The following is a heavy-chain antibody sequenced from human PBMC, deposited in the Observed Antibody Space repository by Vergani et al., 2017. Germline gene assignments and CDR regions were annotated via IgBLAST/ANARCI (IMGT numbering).Heavy chain of an antibody. CDR2: IYYSGST. V-gene: IGHV4-59*08. D-gene: IGHD5-24*01. CDR3: ARHTRDGYFDY. Sequence: QVQLQESGPGLVKPSETLSLTCTVSGGSISSYYWSWIRQPPGKGLEWIGYIYYSGSTNYNPSLKIRVTISVDTSKNQFSLKLSSVTDADTAVYYCARHTRDGYFDYWGQGTLVTVSS. CDR1: GGSISSYY. J-gene: IGHJ4*02.